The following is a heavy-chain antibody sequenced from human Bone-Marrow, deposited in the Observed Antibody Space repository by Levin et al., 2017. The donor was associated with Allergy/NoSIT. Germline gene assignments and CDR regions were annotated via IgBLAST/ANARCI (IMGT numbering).Heavy chain of an antibody. CDR3: ARDYDSSGYLFTYYYYGMDV. CDR2: VSYDGIHK. Sequence: GGSLRLSCAASGFTFSTYVMYWVRQAPGKGLEWVAVVSYDGIHKYYADSVRGRFTISRDNSKNTLYLEMNSLRAEDPAIYYCARDYDSSGYLFTYYYYGMDVWGQGTTVTVSS. CDR1: GFTFSTYV. D-gene: IGHD3-22*01. J-gene: IGHJ6*02. V-gene: IGHV3-30*04.